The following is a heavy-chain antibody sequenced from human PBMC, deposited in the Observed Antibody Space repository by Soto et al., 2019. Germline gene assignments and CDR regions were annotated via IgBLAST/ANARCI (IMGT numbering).Heavy chain of an antibody. CDR3: ARRCPHIPLWLRSSGNCYDY. Sequence: QVQLVESGGGVVQPGRSLRLSCAASGFTFSSYAMHWVRQAPGKGLEWVAVISYDGSNKYYADSVKGRFTISRDNSTNMLYLQMNSLRAEDTAVYYCARRCPHIPLWLRSSGNCYDYWGQGTLVTVSS. CDR1: GFTFSSYA. J-gene: IGHJ4*02. D-gene: IGHD5-18*01. CDR2: ISYDGSNK. V-gene: IGHV3-30-3*01.